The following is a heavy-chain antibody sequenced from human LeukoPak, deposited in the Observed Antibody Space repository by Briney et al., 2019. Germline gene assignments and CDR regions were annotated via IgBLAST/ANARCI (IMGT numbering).Heavy chain of an antibody. V-gene: IGHV4-59*01. Sequence: SETLSLTCAVSGGSISTYYWSWIRQAPGKGLEWIGNIHNIENINYNPSLKSRVTISLDTSKNQFSLKMTSVTAADTAVYYCARGGYSGYVAWFDPWGQGTLVTVSS. D-gene: IGHD5-12*01. CDR2: IHNIENI. CDR1: GGSISTYY. J-gene: IGHJ5*02. CDR3: ARGGYSGYVAWFDP.